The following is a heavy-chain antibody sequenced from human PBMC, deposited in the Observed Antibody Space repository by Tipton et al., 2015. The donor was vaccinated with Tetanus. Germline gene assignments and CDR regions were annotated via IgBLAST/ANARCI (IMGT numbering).Heavy chain of an antibody. CDR2: IYYSGST. V-gene: IGHV4-39*07. J-gene: IGHJ4*02. D-gene: IGHD5-24*01. CDR3: ARGLDPYKSGNF. Sequence: LRLSCTVSGGSISSSSFYWGWIRQPPGKELEWIGSIYYSGSTYYNPSLINRVTISVDTSKNQFSLRLTSVTAADTAVYFCARGLDPYKSGNFWGQGTLVTVSS. CDR1: GGSISSSSFY.